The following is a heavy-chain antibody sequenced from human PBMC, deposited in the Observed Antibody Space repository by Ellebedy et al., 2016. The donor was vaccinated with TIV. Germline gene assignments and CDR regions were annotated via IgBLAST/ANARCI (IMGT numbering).Heavy chain of an antibody. D-gene: IGHD3-22*01. CDR2: INHSGST. Sequence: SETLSLTXTVSGGSISGYYWSWIRQPPGKGLEWIGEINHSGSTNYNPSLKSRVTISVDTSKNQFSLKLSSVTAADTAVYYCARARYYYDSSGYYYYPFDYWGQGTLVTVSS. J-gene: IGHJ4*02. CDR1: GGSISGYY. CDR3: ARARYYYDSSGYYYYPFDY. V-gene: IGHV4-34*01.